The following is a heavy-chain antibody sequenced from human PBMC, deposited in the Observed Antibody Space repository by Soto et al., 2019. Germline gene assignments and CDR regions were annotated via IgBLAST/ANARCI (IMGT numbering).Heavy chain of an antibody. V-gene: IGHV3-33*01. CDR2: IWYDGSNK. CDR3: ARDSSSSHWFDP. Sequence: QVQLVESGGGVVQPGRSLRLSCAASGFTFSSYGMHWVRQAPGKGLEWVAVIWYDGSNKYYADSVKGRFTISRDNSKNTLYLQMNSLRAEDTAVYYCARDSSSSHWFDPWGQGTLVTVSS. D-gene: IGHD6-6*01. CDR1: GFTFSSYG. J-gene: IGHJ5*02.